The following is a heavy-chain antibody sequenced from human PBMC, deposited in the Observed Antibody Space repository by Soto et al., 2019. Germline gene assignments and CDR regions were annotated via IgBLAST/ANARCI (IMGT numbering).Heavy chain of an antibody. D-gene: IGHD6-19*01. CDR2: IRGSGGST. Sequence: EVQLLESGGGLVQPGGSLRLSCAASGFTFSSYAMSWVRQAPGKGLEWVSVIRGSGGSTYYADSVKGRFTISRDNSNNTLYLQMNSLRAEDTAVYYCARDQRSSGLDYWGQGTLVTVSS. CDR1: GFTFSSYA. CDR3: ARDQRSSGLDY. J-gene: IGHJ4*02. V-gene: IGHV3-23*01.